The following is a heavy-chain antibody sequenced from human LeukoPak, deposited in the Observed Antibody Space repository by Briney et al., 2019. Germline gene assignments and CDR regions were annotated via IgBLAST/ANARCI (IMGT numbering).Heavy chain of an antibody. J-gene: IGHJ6*02. D-gene: IGHD6-13*01. CDR3: ARSIAAAGTGYYGMDV. Sequence: GGSLRLSCAASGFTFSSYEMNWVRQAPGKGLEWVSYISSSSSTIYYADSVKGRFTISRDNAKNSLYLQMNSLRDEDTAVYYCARSIAAAGTGYYGMDVWGQGTTVTVSS. V-gene: IGHV3-48*03. CDR1: GFTFSSYE. CDR2: ISSSSSTI.